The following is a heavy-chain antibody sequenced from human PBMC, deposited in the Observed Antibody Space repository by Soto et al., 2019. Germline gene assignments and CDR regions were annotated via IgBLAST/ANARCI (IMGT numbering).Heavy chain of an antibody. Sequence: LRLSFAASVFTFSSYDMHWVGQATGKGLEWVSAIGTAGDTYYPCSVKGRFTISRENAKNSLYLQMNSLRAGDTAVYYCARGRSGSLDYWGQGPLVTVSS. CDR1: VFTFSSYD. D-gene: IGHD1-1*01. CDR3: ARGRSGSLDY. CDR2: IGTAGDT. J-gene: IGHJ4*02. V-gene: IGHV3-13*01.